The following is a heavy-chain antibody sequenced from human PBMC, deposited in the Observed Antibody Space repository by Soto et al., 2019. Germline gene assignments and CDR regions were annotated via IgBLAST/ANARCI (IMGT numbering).Heavy chain of an antibody. D-gene: IGHD1-26*01. CDR2: IYYSGST. CDR3: ASLFKRRRETSGSYYWFDP. CDR1: GGSISSYY. J-gene: IGHJ5*02. Sequence: SETLSLTCTVSGGSISSYYWSWIRQPPGKGLEWIGYIYYSGSTNYNPSLKSRVTISVDTSKNQFSLKLSSVTAADTAVYYCASLFKRRRETSGSYYWFDPWGQGTLVTVSS. V-gene: IGHV4-59*01.